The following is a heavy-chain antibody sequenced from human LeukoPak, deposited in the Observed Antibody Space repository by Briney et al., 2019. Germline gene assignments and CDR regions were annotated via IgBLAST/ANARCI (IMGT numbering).Heavy chain of an antibody. V-gene: IGHV3-66*01. D-gene: IGHD3-10*01. CDR1: GFTVSSIY. Sequence: GGSLRLSCAASGFTVSSIYMNWVRQAPGKGLEWVSVIYTGGGTYYADSVKDRLTISRDNSKNTLYLQMNSLRAEDTAVYYCARESGSGSRGFDYWGQGTLVTVSS. CDR2: IYTGGGT. J-gene: IGHJ4*02. CDR3: ARESGSGSRGFDY.